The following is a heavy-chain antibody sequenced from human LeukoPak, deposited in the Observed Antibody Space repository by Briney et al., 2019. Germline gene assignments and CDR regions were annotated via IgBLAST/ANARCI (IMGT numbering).Heavy chain of an antibody. Sequence: KPSETLSLTCTVSGGSISSSSYYWGWIRQPPGKGLEWIGNIYYSGSTYYNPSLRSRVTISLDTSKNQFSLKLSSVTAADTAVYYCARVIPDWNDDLYYYYMDVWGKGTTVTVSS. CDR2: IYYSGST. D-gene: IGHD1-1*01. CDR3: ARVIPDWNDDLYYYYMDV. V-gene: IGHV4-39*07. CDR1: GGSISSSSYY. J-gene: IGHJ6*03.